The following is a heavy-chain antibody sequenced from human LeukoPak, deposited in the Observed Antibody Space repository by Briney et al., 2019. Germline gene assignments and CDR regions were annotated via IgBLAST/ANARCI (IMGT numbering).Heavy chain of an antibody. V-gene: IGHV4-39*02. Sequence: SETLSLTCTVSGGSISSGRYYWGWIRQPPGKGLEWIGSIYYSGITYYNPSLKSRVSISVDTSKNQFSLKVTSVTAADTAVYYCAREGGPYRPLDYSGQGTLVTVSS. CDR3: AREGGPYRPLDY. J-gene: IGHJ4*02. CDR1: GGSISSGRYY. CDR2: IYYSGIT.